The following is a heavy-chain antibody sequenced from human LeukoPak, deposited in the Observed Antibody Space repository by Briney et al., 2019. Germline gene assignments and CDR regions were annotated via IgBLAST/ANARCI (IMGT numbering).Heavy chain of an antibody. CDR2: ISGSGGAT. J-gene: IGHJ4*02. Sequence: GGSLRLSCAASGFTFSSYPMNWVRQAPGKGLEWVSVISGSGGATFYGVSVQGRFTISRDNSRDTLYLQMNSLTAEDTAVYYCGKYLQTSVGANDYWGQGTLVTVSS. V-gene: IGHV3-23*01. D-gene: IGHD1-26*01. CDR1: GFTFSSYP. CDR3: GKYLQTSVGANDY.